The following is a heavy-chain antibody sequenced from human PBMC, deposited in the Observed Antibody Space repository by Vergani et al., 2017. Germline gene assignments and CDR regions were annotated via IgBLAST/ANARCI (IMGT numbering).Heavy chain of an antibody. V-gene: IGHV3-21*01. CDR1: GFTFSSYS. D-gene: IGHD1-26*01. J-gene: IGHJ4*02. CDR3: ACVGATWRGLDY. CDR2: ISSSSSYI. Sequence: EVQLVESGGGLVKPGGSLRLSCAASGFTFSSYSVNWVRQAPGKGLEWVSSISSSSSYIYYADSVKGRFTISRDNAKNSLYLQMNSLRAEDTAVYYCACVGATWRGLDYWGQGTLVTVSS.